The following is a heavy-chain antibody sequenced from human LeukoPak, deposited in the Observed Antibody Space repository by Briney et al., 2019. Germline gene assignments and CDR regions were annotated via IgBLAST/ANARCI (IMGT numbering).Heavy chain of an antibody. V-gene: IGHV4-39*07. J-gene: IGHJ6*03. CDR1: GGSISSTNYY. CDR2: IYHSGST. CDR3: ARADYSSTWSHDYYYMDV. Sequence: SETLSLTCTVSGGSISSTNYYWGWIRQPPGKGLEWIGSIYHSGSTYYNPSLKSRVTISVDTSKNQFSLKLSSVTAADTAVYYCARADYSSTWSHDYYYMDVWGKGTTVTISS. D-gene: IGHD6-13*01.